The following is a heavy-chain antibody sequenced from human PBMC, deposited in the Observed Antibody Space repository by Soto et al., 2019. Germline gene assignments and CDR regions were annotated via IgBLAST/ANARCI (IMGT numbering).Heavy chain of an antibody. CDR1: GYIVTSFG. V-gene: IGHV1-18*01. Sequence: QVQLVQSGAEVKKPGATVKVSCKASGYIVTSFGINWVRQAPGQGLEWMGCISEYGDSNYSEKLQDRVSLTTDTYTDKAYMELRSLESEDTGVYDCARGGGAYDVWGQGTKITVSS. CDR2: ISEYGDS. CDR3: ARGGGAYDV. J-gene: IGHJ3*01. D-gene: IGHD1-26*01.